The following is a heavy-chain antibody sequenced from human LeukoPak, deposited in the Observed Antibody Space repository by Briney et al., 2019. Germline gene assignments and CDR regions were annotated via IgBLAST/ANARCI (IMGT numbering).Heavy chain of an antibody. V-gene: IGHV1-24*01. J-gene: IGHJ4*02. CDR3: ATLGGSGSYYMRTNDY. CDR2: FNPEDGET. D-gene: IGHD3-10*01. Sequence: ASVKVSCKVSGYTLTELSMHWVRQAPGKGLEWMGGFNPEDGETIYAQKFQGRVTMTEDTSTDTAYMELSSLRSEDTAVYYCATLGGSGSYYMRTNDYWGQGALVTVSS. CDR1: GYTLTELS.